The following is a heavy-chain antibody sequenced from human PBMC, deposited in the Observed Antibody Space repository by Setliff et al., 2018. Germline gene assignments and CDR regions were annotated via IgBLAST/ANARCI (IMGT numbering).Heavy chain of an antibody. J-gene: IGHJ4*02. D-gene: IGHD2-2*01. CDR1: GASIDSLTW. CDR3: AKGGGRYHTDS. V-gene: IGHV4-4*02. CDR2: IYHVGPS. Sequence: SETLSLTCAVSGASIDSLTWWSWVRQPPGKGLEWIGEIYHVGPSVHYNSSLKSRVTISVDKSKNQVSLRLTSVTAADTAVYYCAKGGGRYHTDSWGLGTLVTVSS.